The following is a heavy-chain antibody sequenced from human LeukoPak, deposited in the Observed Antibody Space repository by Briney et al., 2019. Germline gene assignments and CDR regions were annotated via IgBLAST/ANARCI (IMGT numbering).Heavy chain of an antibody. CDR1: GGSISSGSYY. CDR3: AIPPPAAGYYYYYYMDV. V-gene: IGHV4-61*02. CDR2: IYTSGST. Sequence: PSQTLSLTCTVSGGSISSGSYYWSWIRQPAGKGLEWIGRIYTSGSTNYNPSLKSRVTISVDTSKNQFSLKLSSVTAADTAVYYCAIPPPAAGYYYYYYMDVWGKGTTVTVSS. J-gene: IGHJ6*03. D-gene: IGHD6-13*01.